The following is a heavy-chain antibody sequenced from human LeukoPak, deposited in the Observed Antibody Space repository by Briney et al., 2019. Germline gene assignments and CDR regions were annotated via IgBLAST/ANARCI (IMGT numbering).Heavy chain of an antibody. CDR3: ARDSRIVGAKHNWFDP. CDR1: GFTFSSYG. Sequence: GRSLRLSCAASGFTFSSYGMHWVRQAPGKGLGWVAVIWYDGSNKYYADSVKGRFTISRDNSKNTLYLQMNSLRAEDTAVYYCARDSRIVGAKHNWFDPWGQGTLVTVSS. D-gene: IGHD1-26*01. CDR2: IWYDGSNK. V-gene: IGHV3-33*01. J-gene: IGHJ5*02.